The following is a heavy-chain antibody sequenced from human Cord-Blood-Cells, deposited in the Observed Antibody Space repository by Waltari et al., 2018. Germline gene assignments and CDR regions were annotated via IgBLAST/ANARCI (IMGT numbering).Heavy chain of an antibody. D-gene: IGHD3-10*01. CDR2: IYYSGST. Sequence: QVQLQESGPGLVKPSQTLSPTCTVSGGSISSGAYYWSWIRQPPGKGLEWIGFIYYSGSTYYNPSLKSRVTISVDTSKNQFSLKLSSVTAADTAVYYCARDQLGDGDAFDIWGQGTMVTVSS. CDR3: ARDQLGDGDAFDI. V-gene: IGHV4-30-4*08. CDR1: GGSISSGAYY. J-gene: IGHJ3*02.